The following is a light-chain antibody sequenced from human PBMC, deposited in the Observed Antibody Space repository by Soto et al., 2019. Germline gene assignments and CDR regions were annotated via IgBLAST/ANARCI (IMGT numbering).Light chain of an antibody. V-gene: IGKV1-39*01. J-gene: IGKJ4*01. CDR1: QSIRTY. CDR2: GAT. CDR3: QQSYSIVPS. Sequence: DIRMPQSPSALSASVGDRVTITCRASQSIRTYLNWYQQKPGKALKLLIHGATTLQSGVPSRFTGSRSVTDFTLTISSLQPEDVAPYYGQQSYSIVPSFGGGTKVEIK.